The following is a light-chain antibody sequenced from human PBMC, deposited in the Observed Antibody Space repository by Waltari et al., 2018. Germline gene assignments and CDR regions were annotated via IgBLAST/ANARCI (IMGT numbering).Light chain of an antibody. CDR3: QQYYSIPPA. CDR1: QSVLYSSNNENY. J-gene: IGKJ2*01. Sequence: DIVMTQSPDSLAGSLGERATIHCKPSQSVLYSSNNENYLAWYQQKPGQPPKLLIYWASARTSGVPDRFSGSGSGTDFTLTISSLQAEDVAVYYCQQYYSIPPAFGQGTKLEIQ. V-gene: IGKV4-1*01. CDR2: WAS.